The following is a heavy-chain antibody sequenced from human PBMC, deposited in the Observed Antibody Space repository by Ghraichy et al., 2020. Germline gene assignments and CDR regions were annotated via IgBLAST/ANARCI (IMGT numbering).Heavy chain of an antibody. V-gene: IGHV7-4-1*02. Sequence: ASVKVSCKASGYTFTSYAMNWVRQAPGQGLEWMGWINTNTGNPTYAQGFTGRFVFSLDTSVSTAYLQISSLKAEDTAVYYCARDLYSSGWYARLSPFAHGGWDYWGQGTLVTVSS. CDR3: ARDLYSSGWYARLSPFAHGGWDY. CDR1: GYTFTSYA. D-gene: IGHD6-19*01. J-gene: IGHJ4*02. CDR2: INTNTGNP.